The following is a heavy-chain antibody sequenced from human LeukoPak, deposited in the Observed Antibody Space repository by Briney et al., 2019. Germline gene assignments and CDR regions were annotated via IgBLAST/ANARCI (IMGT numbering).Heavy chain of an antibody. CDR1: GVSISSSSYH. D-gene: IGHD5-18*01. V-gene: IGHV4-39*01. Sequence: PSETLSLTCTVSGVSISSSSYHWGWIRQPPGKGLEWIGSAFYSGSTYYNPSLKSRVAISVDTSKNQFSLKLSSVTAADTAVYYCARVDTTMMNWGQGTLVTVSS. CDR3: ARVDTTMMN. CDR2: AFYSGST. J-gene: IGHJ4*02.